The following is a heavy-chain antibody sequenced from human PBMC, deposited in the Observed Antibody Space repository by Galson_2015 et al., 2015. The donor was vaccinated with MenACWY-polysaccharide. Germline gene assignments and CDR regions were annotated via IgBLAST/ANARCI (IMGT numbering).Heavy chain of an antibody. D-gene: IGHD3-10*01. J-gene: IGHJ4*02. CDR3: ARGGSTYYYGSGTYYKFDS. V-gene: IGHV3-30-3*01. CDR1: GFTFGTYT. CDR2: ISNDGSNK. Sequence: SLRLSCAASGFTFGTYTMHWVRQAPGKGLEWVAVISNDGSNKYYADSVKGRFTISRDNSKNTLYLQMNSLRAEDTAVYYCARGGSTYYYGSGTYYKFDSWGQGTLVTVSS.